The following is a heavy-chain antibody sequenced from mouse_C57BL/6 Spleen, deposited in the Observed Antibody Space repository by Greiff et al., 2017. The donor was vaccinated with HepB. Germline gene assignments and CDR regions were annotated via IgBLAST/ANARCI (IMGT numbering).Heavy chain of an antibody. J-gene: IGHJ3*01. V-gene: IGHV5-9-1*02. CDR3: TRGGSISWFAY. CDR1: GFTFSSYA. CDR2: ISSGGDYI. Sequence: EVKLVESGEGLVKPGGSLKLSCAASGFTFSSYAMSWVRQTPEKRLEWVAYISSGGDYIYYADTVKGRFTISRDNARNTLYLQMSSLKSEDTAMYYCTRGGSISWFAYWGQGTLVTVSA. D-gene: IGHD3-1*01.